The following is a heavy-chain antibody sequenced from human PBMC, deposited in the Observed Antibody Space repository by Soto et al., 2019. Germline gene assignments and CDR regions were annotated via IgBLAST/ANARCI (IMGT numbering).Heavy chain of an antibody. Sequence: SVKVSCKASGGTFSSYAISWVRQAPGQGLEWMGGIIPIFGTANYAQKFQGRVTITADESTSTAYMELSSLRSEDTAVYYCASRSPQIIGQQLRFDYWGQGTPVTVSS. V-gene: IGHV1-69*13. CDR2: IIPIFGTA. CDR3: ASRSPQIIGQQLRFDY. CDR1: GGTFSSYA. D-gene: IGHD6-13*01. J-gene: IGHJ4*02.